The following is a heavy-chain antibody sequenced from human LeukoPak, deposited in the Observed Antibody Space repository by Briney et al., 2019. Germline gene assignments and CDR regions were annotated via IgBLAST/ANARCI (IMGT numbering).Heavy chain of an antibody. J-gene: IGHJ4*02. V-gene: IGHV3-23*01. D-gene: IGHD1-26*01. CDR3: AKKPFPLGGASDY. CDR2: ISGSGGST. CDR1: GFTFSSYA. Sequence: GGSLRLSCAASGFTFSSYAMSWVRQAPGKGLEWVSAISGSGGSTYYADSVKGRFTISRDNSKNTLYLQMNSLRAEDTAVYHCAKKPFPLGGASDYWGQGTLVTVSS.